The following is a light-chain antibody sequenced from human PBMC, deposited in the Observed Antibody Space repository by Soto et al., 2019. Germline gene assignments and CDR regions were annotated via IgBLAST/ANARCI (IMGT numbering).Light chain of an antibody. CDR2: GAS. J-gene: IGKJ2*01. Sequence: EIVLTQSPGTLSLSPGDRATLSCRASQSVTSNYLAWYQQKLGQAPRLLIYGASTRATGIPDMFSGSGSGTDFTLTISRLEAEDFAVYYCQQYGSSSYTFGQGTKLEIK. V-gene: IGKV3-20*01. CDR3: QQYGSSSYT. CDR1: QSVTSNY.